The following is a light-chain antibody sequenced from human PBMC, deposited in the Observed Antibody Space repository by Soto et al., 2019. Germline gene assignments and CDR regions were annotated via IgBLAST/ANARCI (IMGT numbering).Light chain of an antibody. CDR1: QNIGNW. V-gene: IGKV1-5*01. CDR3: QQYNDEPCT. CDR2: DAS. Sequence: DIQMTQSPSTLSASVGDRVTITCRASQNIGNWLAWYQQKPGKTPDLLIYDASSLESGVPLRFSSSGSGTEFTLTISSLQTDDSATYYCQQYNDEPCTFGQGTKVEIK. J-gene: IGKJ1*01.